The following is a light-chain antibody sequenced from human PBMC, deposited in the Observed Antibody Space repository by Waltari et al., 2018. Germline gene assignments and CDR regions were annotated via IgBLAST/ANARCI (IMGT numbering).Light chain of an antibody. CDR3: QQRSNWPRIT. CDR2: DAS. Sequence: ELVLTQSPATLSLSPGERATLSCRASQSVSSYLAWYQQKPGQAPRLLIYDASNRATGIPARFSGSGSGTNFTLTISSLEPEDFAVYYCQQRSNWPRITFGPGTKVDIK. J-gene: IGKJ3*01. V-gene: IGKV3-11*01. CDR1: QSVSSY.